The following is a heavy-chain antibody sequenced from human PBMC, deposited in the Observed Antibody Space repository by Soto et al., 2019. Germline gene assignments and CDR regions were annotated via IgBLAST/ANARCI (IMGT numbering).Heavy chain of an antibody. V-gene: IGHV3-48*02. CDR1: GFTFSSYS. Sequence: EVQLVESGGGLVQPGGSLRLSCAASGFTFSSYSMNWVRQAPGKGLEWVSYISSSSSTIYYADSVKGRFTISRDNAKNSLYLQMNSLRDEDTAVYYCARSIDYDFWSGLKKTPYYYYGMDVWGQGTTVTVSS. CDR3: ARSIDYDFWSGLKKTPYYYYGMDV. J-gene: IGHJ6*02. CDR2: ISSSSSTI. D-gene: IGHD3-3*01.